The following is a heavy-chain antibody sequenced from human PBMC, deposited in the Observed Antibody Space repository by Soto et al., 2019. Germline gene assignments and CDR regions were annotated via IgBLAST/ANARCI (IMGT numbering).Heavy chain of an antibody. Sequence: EVQLVESGGGLVQPGGSLRLSCAASGFTFSSYDMHWVRQATGKGLEWVSAIGTAGDTYYPGSVKGRFTISRENAKNSLYLQMNSLRAEDTAVYYCARGTGGYSTYYYGMDVWGQATTVTVSS. CDR2: IGTAGDT. CDR3: ARGTGGYSTYYYGMDV. CDR1: GFTFSSYD. D-gene: IGHD6-13*01. J-gene: IGHJ6*02. V-gene: IGHV3-13*01.